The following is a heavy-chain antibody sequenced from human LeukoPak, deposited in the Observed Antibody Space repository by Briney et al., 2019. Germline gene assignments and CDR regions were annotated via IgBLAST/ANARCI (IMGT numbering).Heavy chain of an antibody. CDR1: GGSISSGSYH. CDR3: ARGSYISSTWYYFDY. D-gene: IGHD6-13*01. V-gene: IGHV4-39*01. CDR2: VYYTGST. Sequence: SETLSLTCTVSGGSISSGSYHWGWIRQPPGKGLEWIGNVYYTGSTYYNPSLKSRVTITSKNQFSLKLISVTAADTAVYYCARGSYISSTWYYFDYWGQGALVTVSS. J-gene: IGHJ4*02.